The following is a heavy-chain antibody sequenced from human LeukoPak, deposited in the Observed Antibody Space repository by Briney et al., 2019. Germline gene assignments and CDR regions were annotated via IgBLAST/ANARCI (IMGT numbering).Heavy chain of an antibody. CDR3: AKGGGGYLDY. CDR1: GFTFSSHA. CDR2: ISGGGGST. V-gene: IGHV3-23*01. Sequence: GGSLRLSCAASGFTFSSHAMSWVRQAPGKGLDWVSGISGGGGSTYYADSVKGRFTTSRDNSKNTLYLQMNSLRAEDTAVYYCAKGGGGYLDYWGQGTPVTVS. D-gene: IGHD2-15*01. J-gene: IGHJ4*02.